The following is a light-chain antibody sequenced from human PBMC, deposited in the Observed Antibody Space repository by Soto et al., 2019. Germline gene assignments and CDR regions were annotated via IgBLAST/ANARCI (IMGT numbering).Light chain of an antibody. CDR3: QQHNNWPLT. V-gene: IGKV3-15*01. CDR2: GIS. CDR1: QSVSSN. Sequence: EIVMTQSPATLSVSPGERATLSCRASQSVSSNLAWYQQKPGQAPRLLMYGISTRATGIPARFSGSGSGTEFSLTISSLQSEDFAIYYCQQHNNWPLTFGGGTKGEIK. J-gene: IGKJ4*01.